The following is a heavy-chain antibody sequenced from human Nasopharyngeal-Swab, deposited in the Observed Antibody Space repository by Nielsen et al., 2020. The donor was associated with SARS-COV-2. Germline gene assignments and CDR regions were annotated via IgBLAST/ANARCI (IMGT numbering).Heavy chain of an antibody. Sequence: GSLRLSCTVSGGSISSYYWSWIRQPPGKGLEWIGYIYYSGSTNYNPSLKSRVTISVDTSKNQFSLKLSSVTAADTAVYYCAGGSGWTLDYWGQGTRVTVSS. CDR1: GGSISSYY. D-gene: IGHD6-19*01. CDR2: IYYSGST. CDR3: AGGSGWTLDY. V-gene: IGHV4-59*01. J-gene: IGHJ4*02.